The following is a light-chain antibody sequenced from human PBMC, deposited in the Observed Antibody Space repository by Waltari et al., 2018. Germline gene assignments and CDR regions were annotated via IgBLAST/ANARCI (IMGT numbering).Light chain of an antibody. J-gene: IGKJ4*01. CDR1: QNITNNY. CDR2: DSS. CDR3: LQYQAYPLT. V-gene: IGKV3-20*01. Sequence: EVILTQSPDTLPLSPGARATLSCRASQNITNNYLAWYQQKPGLAPRLLIYDSSSRATGVPDRFSGSGSGTDFTLTIGRLEPEDYAVYYCLQYQAYPLTVGGGTKVDIK.